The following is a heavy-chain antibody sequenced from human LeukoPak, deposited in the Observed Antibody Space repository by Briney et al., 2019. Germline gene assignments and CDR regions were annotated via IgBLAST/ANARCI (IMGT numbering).Heavy chain of an antibody. CDR1: GFTFFDYA. V-gene: IGHV3-9*03. J-gene: IGHJ4*02. CDR3: AKDISYDFWSGYSGFDY. D-gene: IGHD3-3*01. CDR2: IRWNSGSI. Sequence: GGSLRLSCAASGFTFFDYAMRWVRQAPGKGLEWVSGIRWNSGSIGSADSVKGRFTISRDNAKNSLYMHMNSLRAEDMALYYCAKDISYDFWSGYSGFDYWGQGTLVTVSS.